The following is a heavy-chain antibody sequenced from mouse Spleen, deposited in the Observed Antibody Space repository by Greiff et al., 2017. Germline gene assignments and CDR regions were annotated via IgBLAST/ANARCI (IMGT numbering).Heavy chain of an antibody. J-gene: IGHJ4*01. Sequence: EVKLVESGPDLVKPSQSLSLTCTVTGYSITSGYSWHWIRQFPGNKLEWMGYIHYSGSTNYNPSLKSRISITRDTSKNQFFLQLNSVTTEDTATYYCHLLLRYEDAMDYWGQGTSVTVSS. D-gene: IGHD1-1*01. CDR1: GYSITSGYS. V-gene: IGHV3-1*02. CDR2: IHYSGST. CDR3: HLLLRYEDAMDY.